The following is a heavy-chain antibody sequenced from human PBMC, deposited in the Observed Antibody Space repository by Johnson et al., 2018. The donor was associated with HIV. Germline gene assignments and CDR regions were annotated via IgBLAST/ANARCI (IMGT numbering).Heavy chain of an antibody. D-gene: IGHD2-15*01. J-gene: IGHJ3*02. CDR1: GFTVSSNY. V-gene: IGHV3-66*02. CDR3: AREGIWYCSGGSCYGAFDI. CDR2: IYSGGST. Sequence: VQLVESGGGLVQPGGSLRLSCAASGFTVSSNYMSWVRQAPGKGLEWVSVIYSGGSTYYADSVKGRFTISRDNSKNTLYLQMNSLRAEDTAVYYCAREGIWYCSGGSCYGAFDIWGQGTMVTVSS.